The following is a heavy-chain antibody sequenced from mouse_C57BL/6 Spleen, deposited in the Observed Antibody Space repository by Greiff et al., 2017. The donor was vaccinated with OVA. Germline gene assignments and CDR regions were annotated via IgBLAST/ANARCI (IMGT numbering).Heavy chain of an antibody. J-gene: IGHJ2*01. V-gene: IGHV1-82*01. CDR1: GYAFSSSW. D-gene: IGHD4-1*01. Sequence: VQLQQSGPELVKPGASVKISCKASGYAFSSSWMNWVKQRPGKGLEWIGRIYPGEGDTNYNWKFKGKATLTADKSSSTAYMQLSSLTSEDSAVYFCARSNLNFGYWGQGPTLTVSS. CDR2: IYPGEGDT. CDR3: ARSNLNFGY.